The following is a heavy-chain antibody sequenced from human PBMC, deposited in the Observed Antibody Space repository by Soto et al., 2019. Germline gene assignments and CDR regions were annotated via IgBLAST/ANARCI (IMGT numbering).Heavy chain of an antibody. V-gene: IGHV4-61*08. Sequence: SETLSLTCTVSGGSISSGGYYWSWIRQHPGKGLEWIGYIYYSGSTNYNPSLKSRVTISVDTSKNQFSLKLSSVTAADTAVYYCARGDILTGYYWFDPWGQGTLVTVSS. D-gene: IGHD3-9*01. CDR3: ARGDILTGYYWFDP. CDR1: GGSISSGGYY. CDR2: IYYSGST. J-gene: IGHJ5*02.